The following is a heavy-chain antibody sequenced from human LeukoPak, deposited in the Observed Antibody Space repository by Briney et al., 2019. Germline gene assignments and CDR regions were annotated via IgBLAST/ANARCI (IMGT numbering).Heavy chain of an antibody. V-gene: IGHV3-23*01. Sequence: SGGSLRLSCAASGFTFSSYAMSWVRQAPGKGLEWVLAISGSGGSTYYADSVKGRFTISRDNSKNTLYLQMNSLRAEDTAVYYCVKIGTGYSYGYYYFDYWGQGTLVTVSS. CDR2: ISGSGGST. J-gene: IGHJ4*02. CDR1: GFTFSSYA. D-gene: IGHD5-18*01. CDR3: VKIGTGYSYGYYYFDY.